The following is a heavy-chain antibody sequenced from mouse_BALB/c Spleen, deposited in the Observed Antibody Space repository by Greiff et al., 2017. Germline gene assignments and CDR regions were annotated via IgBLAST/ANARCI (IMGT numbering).Heavy chain of an antibody. CDR3: VRHDPYYYGSSYAWFAY. J-gene: IGHJ3*01. D-gene: IGHD1-1*01. V-gene: IGHV10-1*02. CDR2: IRSKSNNYAT. CDR1: GFTFNTYA. Sequence: EVQLVESGGGLVQPKGSLKLSCAASGFTFNTYAMNWVRQAPGKGLEWVARIRSKSNNYATYYADSVKDRFTISRDDSQSILYLQMNNLKTDDTAMYYCVRHDPYYYGSSYAWFAYWGQGTLVTVSA.